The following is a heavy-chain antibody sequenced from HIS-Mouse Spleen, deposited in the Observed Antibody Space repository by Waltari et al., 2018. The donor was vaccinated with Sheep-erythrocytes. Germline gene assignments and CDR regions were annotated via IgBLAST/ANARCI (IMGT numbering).Heavy chain of an antibody. CDR3: AQTGATTPHFDY. D-gene: IGHD1-26*01. J-gene: IGHJ4*02. CDR2: IIPILGIA. Sequence: QVQLVQSGAEVKKPGSSVKVSCKASVGTFSSYAISRVRQAPGQGLEWMGRIIPILGIANYAQKFQGRVTITADKSTSTAYMELSSLRSEDTAVYYCAQTGATTPHFDYWGQGTLVTVSS. V-gene: IGHV1-69*04. CDR1: VGTFSSYA.